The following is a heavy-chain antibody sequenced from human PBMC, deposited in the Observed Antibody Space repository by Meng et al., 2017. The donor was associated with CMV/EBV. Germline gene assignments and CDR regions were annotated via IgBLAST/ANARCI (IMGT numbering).Heavy chain of an antibody. Sequence: GESLKISCAASGFTFSNYAMSWVRQAPGKGLEWVSVIYSGGSTYYADSVKGRFTISRDNSKNTLYLQMNSLRAEDTAVYYCARDYSAQGYGMDVWGQGTTVTVSS. CDR2: IYSGGST. D-gene: IGHD6-13*01. J-gene: IGHJ6*02. V-gene: IGHV3-53*01. CDR3: ARDYSAQGYGMDV. CDR1: GFTFSNYA.